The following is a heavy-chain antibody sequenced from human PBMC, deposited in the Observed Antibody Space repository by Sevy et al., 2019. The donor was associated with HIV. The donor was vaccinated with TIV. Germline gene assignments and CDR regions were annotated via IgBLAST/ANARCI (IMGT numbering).Heavy chain of an antibody. CDR3: ARDRMTTVTTNYYYGMDV. V-gene: IGHV1-69*01. CDR2: IIPIFGTA. CDR1: GGTFSSYA. J-gene: IGHJ6*02. D-gene: IGHD4-17*01. Sequence: ASVKVSCKASGGTFSSYAISWVRQAPGQGLEWMGGIIPIFGTANYAQKFQGRVTITADESTSTAYMELSSLRSEETAVYYCARDRMTTVTTNYYYGMDVWGQGTTVTVSS.